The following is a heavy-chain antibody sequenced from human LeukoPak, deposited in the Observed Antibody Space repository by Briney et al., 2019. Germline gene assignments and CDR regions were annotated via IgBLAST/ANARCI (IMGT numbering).Heavy chain of an antibody. CDR3: ARRSRLAPEFHH. Sequence: AGESLKISCNASGYSFTSYWISWVRQMPGKGLEWMGRIDPSDSYTNFSPSFQGHVTISADKSITTAYLQWSSLKASDTAMYYCARRSRLAPEFHHWGQGTLVTVSS. D-gene: IGHD2-2*01. CDR1: GYSFTSYW. V-gene: IGHV5-10-1*01. CDR2: IDPSDSYT. J-gene: IGHJ1*01.